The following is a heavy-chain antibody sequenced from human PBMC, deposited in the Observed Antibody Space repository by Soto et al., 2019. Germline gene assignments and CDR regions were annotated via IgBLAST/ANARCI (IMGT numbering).Heavy chain of an antibody. CDR3: TRVRPVSGSFDY. V-gene: IGHV3-15*01. Sequence: GGSLRLSCAASGFTFSSYAMSWVRQAPGKGLEWVGRLKSKSDGGTADYAAPVKGRFTISRDDSRNTVYLQMTSLKTEDTAVYYCTRVRPVSGSFDYWGQGTPVTVSS. CDR2: LKSKSDGGTA. CDR1: GFTFSSYA. D-gene: IGHD1-26*01. J-gene: IGHJ4*02.